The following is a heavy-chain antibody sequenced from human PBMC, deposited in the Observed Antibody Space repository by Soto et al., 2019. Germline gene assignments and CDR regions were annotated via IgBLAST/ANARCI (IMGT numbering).Heavy chain of an antibody. V-gene: IGHV1-3*01. CDR1: GYTFTSYA. CDR3: ARLDRHDAFDI. Sequence: ASVKVSCKASGYTFTSYAMHWVRQAPGQRLEWMGWINAGNGSTKYSQKFQGRVTITRDTSASTAYMELSSLRSEDTAVYYCARLDRHDAFDIWGQGTMVTVSS. CDR2: INAGNGST. D-gene: IGHD3-22*01. J-gene: IGHJ3*02.